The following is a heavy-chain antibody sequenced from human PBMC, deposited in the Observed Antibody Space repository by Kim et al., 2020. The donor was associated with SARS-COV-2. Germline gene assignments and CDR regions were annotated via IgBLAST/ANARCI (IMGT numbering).Heavy chain of an antibody. Sequence: NPSLKSRATISVDTSKNQVSLKLSSVTAADTAVYYCARAPIVVVITHFDYWGQGTLVTVSS. J-gene: IGHJ4*02. V-gene: IGHV4-31*02. D-gene: IGHD3-22*01. CDR3: ARAPIVVVITHFDY.